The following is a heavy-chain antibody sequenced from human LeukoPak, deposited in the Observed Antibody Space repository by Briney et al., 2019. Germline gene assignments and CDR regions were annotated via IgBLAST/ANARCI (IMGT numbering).Heavy chain of an antibody. D-gene: IGHD1-7*01. CDR2: VIPVLGMA. V-gene: IGHV1-69*04. Sequence: SVKVSCKASGGTFSSYTISWVRQAPGRGLEWMGRVIPVLGMADYAQKFQGRVTITADKSTSTAYMDLSSLRSEDTAVYYCARDPRVTGTGVYFDYWGQGTLVTVSS. J-gene: IGHJ4*02. CDR3: ARDPRVTGTGVYFDY. CDR1: GGTFSSYT.